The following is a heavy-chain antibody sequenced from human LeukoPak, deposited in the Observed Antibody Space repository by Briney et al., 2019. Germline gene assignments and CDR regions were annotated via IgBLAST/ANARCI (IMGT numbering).Heavy chain of an antibody. D-gene: IGHD3-16*01. J-gene: IGHJ4*02. Sequence: SVKVSCKASGYTFTSYGISWVRQAPGQGLEWMGWISAYNGNTNYAQKLQGRVTMTTDTSTSTAYMELRSLRAEDTAVYYCARDRNYVWGSYFHHPRLYWGQGTLVTVSS. CDR2: ISAYNGNT. CDR1: GYTFTSYG. V-gene: IGHV1-18*01. CDR3: ARDRNYVWGSYFHHPRLY.